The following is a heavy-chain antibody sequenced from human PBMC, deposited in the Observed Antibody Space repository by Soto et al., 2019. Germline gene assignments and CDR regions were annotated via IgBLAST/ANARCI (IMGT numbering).Heavy chain of an antibody. Sequence: ASVKVSCKASGYTFTGYYMHWVRQAPGQGLEWMGWINPNSGGTNYAQKFQGRVTMTGDTSISTAYMELSRLRSDDTAVYYCARSVAGDPNYYYYGMDVWGQGTTVTVSS. CDR1: GYTFTGYY. D-gene: IGHD6-19*01. CDR3: ARSVAGDPNYYYYGMDV. J-gene: IGHJ6*02. CDR2: INPNSGGT. V-gene: IGHV1-2*02.